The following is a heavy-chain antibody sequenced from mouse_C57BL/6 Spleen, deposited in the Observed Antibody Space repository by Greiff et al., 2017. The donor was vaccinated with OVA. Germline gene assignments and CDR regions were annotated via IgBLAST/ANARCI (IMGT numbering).Heavy chain of an antibody. J-gene: IGHJ4*01. Sequence: VMLVESGPGLVSPSQSLSITCTVSGFSLTSYGVHWVRQPPGKGLEWLVVIWSDGSTTYNSALKSRLSISKDNSKSQVFLKMNSLQTDDTAMYCCSRHGITTVVGYAMDYWGQGTSVTVSS. V-gene: IGHV2-6-1*01. CDR3: SRHGITTVVGYAMDY. CDR2: IWSDGST. D-gene: IGHD1-1*01. CDR1: GFSLTSYG.